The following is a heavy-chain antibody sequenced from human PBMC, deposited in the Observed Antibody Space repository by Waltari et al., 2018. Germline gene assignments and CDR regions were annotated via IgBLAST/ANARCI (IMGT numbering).Heavy chain of an antibody. D-gene: IGHD2-2*01. CDR2: INHGVKT. CDR3: ARGYQLLRWNWFDP. J-gene: IGHJ5*02. V-gene: IGHV4-34*01. Sequence: VRLDQWGTELVEPWETLSLTCAVYEGSFSAFFWSWVRQAPGKGLEWIGEINHGVKTDYNPSLKSRLFMSVDPSKNQFSLKLSSVTAADTAVYYCARGYQLLRWNWFDPWGQGTLVTVSS. CDR1: EGSFSAFF.